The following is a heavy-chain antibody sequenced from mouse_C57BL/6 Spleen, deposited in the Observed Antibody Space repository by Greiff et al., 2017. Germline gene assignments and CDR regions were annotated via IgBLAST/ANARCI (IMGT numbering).Heavy chain of an antibody. Sequence: VKLVESGAELVKPGASVKLSCKASGYTFTEYTIHWVKQRSGQGLEWIGWFYPGSGSIKYNEKFKDKATLTVDKSSSTVYMELSRLTSEDSAVYFGARHEEGIYYGNYYAMDYWGQGTSVTVSS. CDR3: ARHEEGIYYGNYYAMDY. D-gene: IGHD2-1*01. CDR1: GYTFTEYT. V-gene: IGHV1-62-2*01. J-gene: IGHJ4*01. CDR2: FYPGSGSI.